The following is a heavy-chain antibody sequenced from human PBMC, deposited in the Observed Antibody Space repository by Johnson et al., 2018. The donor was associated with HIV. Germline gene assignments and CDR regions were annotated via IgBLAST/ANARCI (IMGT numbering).Heavy chain of an antibody. Sequence: QMQLVESVGGVVQPGRSLRLSCAASGFTFSSYAMHWVRQAPGKGLEWVAVISYDGSNKYYADSVKGRFTISRDNSKNTLYLQMNSLRAEDTAVYYCARDRAEVDDPNDAFDIWGQGTVVTVSS. CDR3: ARDRAEVDDPNDAFDI. CDR1: GFTFSSYA. J-gene: IGHJ3*02. D-gene: IGHD1-1*01. V-gene: IGHV3-30-3*01. CDR2: ISYDGSNK.